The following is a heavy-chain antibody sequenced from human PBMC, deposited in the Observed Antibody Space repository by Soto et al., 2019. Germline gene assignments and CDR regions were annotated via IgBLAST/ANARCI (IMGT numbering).Heavy chain of an antibody. CDR1: GFTFSSYA. Sequence: QVQLVESGGGVVQPGRSLRLSCAASGFTFSSYAMHWVRQAPGKGLEWVAVISYDGSNKYYADSVKGRFTISRDNSKNTLYLQMNSLRAEDTAVYYCARGCWTRWYYDSSGDGYFDYWGQGTLVTVSS. CDR3: ARGCWTRWYYDSSGDGYFDY. D-gene: IGHD3-22*01. CDR2: ISYDGSNK. J-gene: IGHJ4*02. V-gene: IGHV3-30-3*01.